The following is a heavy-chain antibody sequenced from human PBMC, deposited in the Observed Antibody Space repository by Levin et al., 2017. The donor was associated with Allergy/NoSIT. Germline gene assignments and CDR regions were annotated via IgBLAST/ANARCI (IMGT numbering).Heavy chain of an antibody. J-gene: IGHJ6*02. CDR3: ARATIRGYSYGYKKDDYDYGMDV. V-gene: IGHV1-69*13. CDR2: IIPIFGTA. D-gene: IGHD5-18*01. Sequence: GASVKVSCKASGGTFSSYAISWVRQAPGQGLEWMGGIIPIFGTANYAQKFQGRVTITADESTSTAYMELSSLRSEDTAVYYCARATIRGYSYGYKKDDYDYGMDVWGQGTTVTVSS. CDR1: GGTFSSYA.